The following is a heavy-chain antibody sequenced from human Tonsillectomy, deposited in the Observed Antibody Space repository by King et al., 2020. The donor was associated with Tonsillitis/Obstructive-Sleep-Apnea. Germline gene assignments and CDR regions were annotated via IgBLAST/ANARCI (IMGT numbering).Heavy chain of an antibody. D-gene: IGHD6-19*01. CDR1: GFKFSSYA. J-gene: IGHJ4*02. Sequence: VQLVESGGGVVQPGRSLRLSCAASGFKFSSYALHWVRHAPGKGLEWVAFISYDGSNKYYADSVKGRFTISRDNSKNTLYLQMNSLRAEDTAVYYCARSIQGWHYFDYWGQGTLVTVSS. CDR3: ARSIQGWHYFDY. CDR2: ISYDGSNK. V-gene: IGHV3-30*04.